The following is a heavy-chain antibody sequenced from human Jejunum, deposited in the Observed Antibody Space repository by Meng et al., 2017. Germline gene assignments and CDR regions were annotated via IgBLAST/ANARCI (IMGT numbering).Heavy chain of an antibody. J-gene: IGHJ4*02. V-gene: IGHV4-30-4*01. CDR2: IHHSGIT. D-gene: IGHD6-6*01. CDR1: GDSVTSGSYH. Sequence: QVQLQEPGPGLVKPSQTLSLACTVSGDSVTSGSYHWRWIRQPPGKGLEWIGYIHHSGITYYNPSLRSRLLISIDTSKRQLSLTLNSVTAADTALYYCATIQSSPHFFNYWGQGTLVTVSS. CDR3: ATIQSSPHFFNY.